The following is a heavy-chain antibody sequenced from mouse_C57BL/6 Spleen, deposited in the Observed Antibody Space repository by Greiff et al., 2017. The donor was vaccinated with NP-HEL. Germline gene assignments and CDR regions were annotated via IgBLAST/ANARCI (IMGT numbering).Heavy chain of an antibody. Sequence: VQRVESGPGLVQPSQSLSITCTVSGFSLTSYGVHWVRQSPGKGLEWLGVIWRGGSTDYNAAFMSRLSITKDNSKSQVFFKMNSLQADDTAIYYCAKDYGNYLYYFDYWGQGTTLTVSS. CDR3: AKDYGNYLYYFDY. J-gene: IGHJ2*01. CDR2: IWRGGST. V-gene: IGHV2-5*01. D-gene: IGHD2-1*01. CDR1: GFSLTSYG.